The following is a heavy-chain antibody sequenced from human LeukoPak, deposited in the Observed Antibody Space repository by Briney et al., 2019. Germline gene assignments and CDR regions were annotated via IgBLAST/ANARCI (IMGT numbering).Heavy chain of an antibody. CDR2: INHSGST. J-gene: IGHJ4*02. D-gene: IGHD3-22*01. Sequence: SETLSLTCAVYGGSFSGYYWSWIRQPPGKGLEWIGEINHSGSTNYNPSLKSRVTISVDTSKNQFSPKLSSVTAADTAVYYCARRRVTMIVVVIRQSNYFDYWGQGTLVTVSS. V-gene: IGHV4-34*01. CDR1: GGSFSGYY. CDR3: ARRRVTMIVVVIRQSNYFDY.